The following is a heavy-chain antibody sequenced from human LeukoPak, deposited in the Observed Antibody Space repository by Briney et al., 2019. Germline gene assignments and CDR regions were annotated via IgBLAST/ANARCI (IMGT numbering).Heavy chain of an antibody. CDR3: TRMSREAPGLPDL. CDR2: ISSSSSTI. J-gene: IGHJ5*02. Sequence: GGSLRLSCAASGFTFSSYSMNWVRQAPGKGLEWVSYISSSSSTIYYADSVKGRFTISRDNAKNSLYLQMNSLRADDTAVYYCTRMSREAPGLPDLWGQGTLVTVSS. CDR1: GFTFSSYS. D-gene: IGHD5-24*01. V-gene: IGHV3-48*01.